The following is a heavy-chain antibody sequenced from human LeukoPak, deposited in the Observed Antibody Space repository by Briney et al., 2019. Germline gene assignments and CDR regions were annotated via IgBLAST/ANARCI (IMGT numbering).Heavy chain of an antibody. CDR1: GFTFSDYA. V-gene: IGHV3-23*01. Sequence: GRSLRLSCAASGFTFSDYAMTWVRQAPGKGLEWVSTINSGGAINYADSVKGRFTISRVNPKNTLYLQMNSLRAEDTAVYYCAKRGSYSSSFTSTFDYWGQGTLVTVSS. D-gene: IGHD6-6*01. CDR3: AKRGSYSSSFTSTFDY. CDR2: INSGGAI. J-gene: IGHJ4*02.